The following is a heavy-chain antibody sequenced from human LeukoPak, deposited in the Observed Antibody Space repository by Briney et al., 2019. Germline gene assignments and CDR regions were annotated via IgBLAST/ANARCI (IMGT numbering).Heavy chain of an antibody. CDR2: INGDGGEK. V-gene: IGHV3-7*01. D-gene: IGHD2-8*02. Sequence: PGGSLRLSCAASGFTFGGYYMVWVRQAPGKGLEWLAHINGDGGEKHYADSVKGRFTMSRDNAKSSFFLQMNSLGAEDTAVYYCARDQGYCTGGTCYTVLDYWGQAALVTVSS. CDR1: GFTFGGYY. CDR3: ARDQGYCTGGTCYTVLDY. J-gene: IGHJ4*02.